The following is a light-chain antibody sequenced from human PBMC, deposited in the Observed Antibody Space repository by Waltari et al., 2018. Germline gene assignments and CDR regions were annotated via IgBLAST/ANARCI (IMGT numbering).Light chain of an antibody. CDR3: QVWDANTDPGV. V-gene: IGLV3-21*01. Sequence: SYVMSQPPPVSVAPGETARITCAGDNIDGKRVHWYQQKPGQAPVVVIYYDSDRPSGIPERFSGSNSGDTATLTITRVEAGDEADYYCQVWDANTDPGVFGTGTEVTVL. CDR1: NIDGKR. CDR2: YDS. J-gene: IGLJ1*01.